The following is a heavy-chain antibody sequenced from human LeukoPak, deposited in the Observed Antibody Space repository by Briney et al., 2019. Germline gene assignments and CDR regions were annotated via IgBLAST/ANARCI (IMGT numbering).Heavy chain of an antibody. CDR2: IYYSGST. J-gene: IGHJ5*02. CDR3: ASVRGYSSGWYASGFDP. V-gene: IGHV4-39*07. D-gene: IGHD6-19*01. Sequence: SESLSLTCTVSGGSISSSSYYWGWIRQPPGKGPEWIGSIYYSGSTNYNPSLKSRVTISLDTSKNQFSLKLTSVTAADTAVYYCASVRGYSSGWYASGFDPWGQGTLVTVSS. CDR1: GGSISSSSYY.